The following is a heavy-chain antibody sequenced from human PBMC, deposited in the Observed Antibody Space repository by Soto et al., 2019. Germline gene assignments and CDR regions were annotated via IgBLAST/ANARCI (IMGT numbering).Heavy chain of an antibody. CDR2: ISYDGSNK. CDR1: GFTFSSYG. D-gene: IGHD3-22*01. V-gene: IGHV3-30*18. CDR3: AKVRYYYDSSGYYPPYYYYGMDV. J-gene: IGHJ6*02. Sequence: GGSLRLSCAASGFTFSSYGMHWVRQAPGKGLEWVAVISYDGSNKYYADTVKGRFTISRDNSKNTLYLQMNSLRAEDTSVYYCAKVRYYYDSSGYYPPYYYYGMDVWGQGTTVTVSS.